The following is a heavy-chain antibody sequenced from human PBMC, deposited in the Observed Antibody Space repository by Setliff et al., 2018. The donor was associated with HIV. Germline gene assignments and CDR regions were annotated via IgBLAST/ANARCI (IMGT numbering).Heavy chain of an antibody. Sequence: SVKVSCKASGGTFSSYAISWVRQAPGQGLEWMGGIIPIFGTANYAQKFQGRVTITADESTSTAYMELSSLRSEDTAVYHCARDTPHIVVVTAPEPGDDAFDIWGQGTMVTVSS. CDR2: IIPIFGTA. J-gene: IGHJ3*02. CDR1: GGTFSSYA. D-gene: IGHD2-21*02. CDR3: ARDTPHIVVVTAPEPGDDAFDI. V-gene: IGHV1-69*13.